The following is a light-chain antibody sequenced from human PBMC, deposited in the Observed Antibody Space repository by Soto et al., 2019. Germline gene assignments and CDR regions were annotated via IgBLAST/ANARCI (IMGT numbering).Light chain of an antibody. V-gene: IGKV3-20*01. CDR1: QRVSSSY. Sequence: EVVLTQSPGVLSLSPGEIVTLSCSASQRVSSSYLAWYQQKPGQAPRLLIYGASSRAIDIPRRFSGSESGTNFTLTIGGLAPEDVAVYFCQQYGGSHWTFGQGTKVEIK. J-gene: IGKJ1*01. CDR3: QQYGGSHWT. CDR2: GAS.